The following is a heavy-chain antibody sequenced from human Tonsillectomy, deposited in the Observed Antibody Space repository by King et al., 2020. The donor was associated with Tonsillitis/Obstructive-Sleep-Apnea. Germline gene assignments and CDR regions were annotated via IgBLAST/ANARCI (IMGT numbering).Heavy chain of an antibody. D-gene: IGHD4-17*01. V-gene: IGHV1-18*01. Sequence: QLVQSGAEVKKPGASVKVSCKASGYTFTSYGISWVRQAPGQGLEWMGWISAYNGNTNYAQKLQGRVTMTTDTSTSTPYMELRSLRSDDTAVYYCARDVGTVTTSRSILFDYWGQGTLVTVSS. CDR1: GYTFTSYG. J-gene: IGHJ4*02. CDR2: ISAYNGNT. CDR3: ARDVGTVTTSRSILFDY.